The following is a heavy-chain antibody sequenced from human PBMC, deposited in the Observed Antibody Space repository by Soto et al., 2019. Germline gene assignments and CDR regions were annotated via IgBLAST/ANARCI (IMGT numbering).Heavy chain of an antibody. CDR2: ISGSGGST. CDR3: AKRGLWFGELSNAFDI. CDR1: GFTFSSYA. D-gene: IGHD3-10*01. J-gene: IGHJ3*02. Sequence: GGSLRLSCAASGFTFSSYAMSWVRQAPGKGLEWVSAISGSGGSTYYADSVKGRFTISRDNSNDTLYLQMNSLRAEDTSVYYCAKRGLWFGELSNAFDIWGQGTMVTVSS. V-gene: IGHV3-23*01.